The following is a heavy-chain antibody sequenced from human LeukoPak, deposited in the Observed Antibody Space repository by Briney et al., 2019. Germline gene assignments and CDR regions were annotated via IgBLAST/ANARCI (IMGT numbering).Heavy chain of an antibody. Sequence: PSETLSLTCTVSGGSISSYYWSWIRRPPGKGLEWIGNIYNSGSTNYNPSLKSRVTISVDTSKNQFSLKLSSVTAADTAVYYCAGGTLRWSDYWGQGTLVTVSS. D-gene: IGHD4-23*01. CDR2: IYNSGST. CDR3: AGGTLRWSDY. V-gene: IGHV4-59*01. CDR1: GGSISSYY. J-gene: IGHJ4*02.